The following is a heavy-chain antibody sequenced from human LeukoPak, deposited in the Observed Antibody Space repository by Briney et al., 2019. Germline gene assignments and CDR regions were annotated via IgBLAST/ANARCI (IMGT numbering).Heavy chain of an antibody. CDR1: GFTFSDYY. J-gene: IGHJ4*02. Sequence: PGGSLRLSCAASGFTFSDYYMDWVRQAPGKGLEWVGRVRNKANSYTTEYAASVKGRFTISRDDSKNSLFLQVNSLNTEDTAVYYCARGNRGFDYWGQGTLVTVSS. V-gene: IGHV3-72*01. CDR3: ARGNRGFDY. CDR2: VRNKANSYTT. D-gene: IGHD2/OR15-2a*01.